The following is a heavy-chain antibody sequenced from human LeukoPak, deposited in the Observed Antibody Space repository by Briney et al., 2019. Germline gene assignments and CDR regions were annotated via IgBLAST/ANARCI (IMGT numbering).Heavy chain of an antibody. CDR3: ARVLNAPDLIDS. CDR1: GSSITSTYX. V-gene: IGHV4-38-2*02. D-gene: IGHD2-8*01. J-gene: IGHJ4*02. Sequence: SETLSLTCTVSGSSITSTYXXXXXRQPPGXXXXXXXTFXXXXXVRTFNNXXLESRVTMSLDTPPNQFSLNLTSLTAADTALYFCARVLNAPDLIDSWGQGTLVTVSP. CDR2: FXXXXXVRT.